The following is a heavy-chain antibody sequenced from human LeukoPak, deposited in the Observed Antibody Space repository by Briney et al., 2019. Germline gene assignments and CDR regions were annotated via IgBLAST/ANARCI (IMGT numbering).Heavy chain of an antibody. J-gene: IGHJ4*02. V-gene: IGHV4-38-2*02. CDR3: ARISGYYYDSSGYRTYYFDY. D-gene: IGHD3-22*01. Sequence: SETLSLTCSVSGYSISSAYYWGWIRQPPGKGLEWIGTMYHSGSTNYNPSLKSRVTISVDTSKNQFSLKLSSVTAADTAVYYCARISGYYYDSSGYRTYYFDYWGQGTLVTVSS. CDR2: MYHSGST. CDR1: GYSISSAYY.